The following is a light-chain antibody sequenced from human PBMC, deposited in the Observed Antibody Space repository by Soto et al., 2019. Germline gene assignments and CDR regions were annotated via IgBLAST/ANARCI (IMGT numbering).Light chain of an antibody. Sequence: EIVLTQSPGTLSLSPGERATLSCMSSQSVSSSYLAWYQQKPGQAPRLLIYGASTRATGIPDRFGGSGSGTDFTLTISRLEPEDFAVYYCQQYSFLPRTFGQGTKV. V-gene: IGKV3-20*01. CDR2: GAS. CDR1: QSVSSSY. CDR3: QQYSFLPRT. J-gene: IGKJ1*01.